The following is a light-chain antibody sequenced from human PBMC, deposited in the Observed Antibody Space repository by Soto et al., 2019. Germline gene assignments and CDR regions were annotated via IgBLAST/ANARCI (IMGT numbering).Light chain of an antibody. J-gene: IGLJ3*02. CDR1: NTDVGGNS. CDR2: KNI. CDR3: ASWDDGRSAVV. Sequence: QSVLTQPASASGTPGQRVTIGCSGTNTDVGGNSVHWYHQLPGMAPQHLMYKNIQRPSGVPDRFAGSKSGTSASLAISGLRSEDEAHYFCASWDDGRSAVVFGGGTKLTVL. V-gene: IGLV1-47*01.